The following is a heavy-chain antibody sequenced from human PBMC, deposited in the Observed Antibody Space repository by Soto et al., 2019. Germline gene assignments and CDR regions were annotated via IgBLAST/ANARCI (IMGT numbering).Heavy chain of an antibody. V-gene: IGHV4-4*03. J-gene: IGHJ5*02. Sequence: QVQLQESGPGLVKPPGTLSLTCAVSGGSISSSYWWSWVRQPPGKGLVWIGEMYHTGSTNYNPSLKNRVTISVDKSKNQFSLRVSSVTAADTAVYYCARKQWVVPNWFDPWGQGILVTVSS. D-gene: IGHD6-19*01. CDR1: GGSISSSYW. CDR2: MYHTGST. CDR3: ARKQWVVPNWFDP.